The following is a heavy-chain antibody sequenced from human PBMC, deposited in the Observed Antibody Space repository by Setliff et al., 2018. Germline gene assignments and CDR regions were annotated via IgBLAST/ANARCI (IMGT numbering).Heavy chain of an antibody. Sequence: ASVKVSCKASGYIFTSNAIHWVRQAPGQGLEWMGWINTNTGNPSYAQGFTGRFVFSLDTSVSTAYLQISSLKPEDTAMYYCARASRFATIVWKGDYYMDVWGKGTTVTVSS. CDR1: GYIFTSNA. D-gene: IGHD3-16*02. V-gene: IGHV7-4-1*02. J-gene: IGHJ6*03. CDR3: ARASRFATIVWKGDYYMDV. CDR2: INTNTGNP.